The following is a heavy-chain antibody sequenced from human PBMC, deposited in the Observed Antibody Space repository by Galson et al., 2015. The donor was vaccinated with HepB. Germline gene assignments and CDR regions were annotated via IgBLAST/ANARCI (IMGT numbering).Heavy chain of an antibody. CDR2: IYTSGST. Sequence: ETLSLTCTVSGGSISSYYWSWIRQPAGKGLEWIGRIYTSGSTNYNPSLKSRVTMSVDTSKNQFSLRLSSVTAADTAVYYCASTRHDYGDYGAWNYFDYWGQGTLVTVSS. CDR3: ASTRHDYGDYGAWNYFDY. CDR1: GGSISSYY. V-gene: IGHV4-4*07. J-gene: IGHJ4*02. D-gene: IGHD4-17*01.